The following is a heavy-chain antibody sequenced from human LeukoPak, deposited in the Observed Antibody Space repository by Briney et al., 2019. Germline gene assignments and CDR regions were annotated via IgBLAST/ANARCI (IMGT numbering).Heavy chain of an antibody. V-gene: IGHV1-2*02. Sequence: ASVKVSCKASRYTFTGYYIHWVRQAPGQGLEWMGWINPQNTGTNYAQKFQDRVTMTRDTSIRTAYMVLIRLKSDDTAVFYCARGGPLEWAPDAFDLWGQGTMVTVSS. CDR1: RYTFTGYY. J-gene: IGHJ3*01. D-gene: IGHD1-1*01. CDR3: ARGGPLEWAPDAFDL. CDR2: INPQNTGT.